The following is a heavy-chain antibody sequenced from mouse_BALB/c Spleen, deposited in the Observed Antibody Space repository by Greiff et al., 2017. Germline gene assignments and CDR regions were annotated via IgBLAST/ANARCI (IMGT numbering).Heavy chain of an antibody. V-gene: IGHV1-69*02. CDR1: GYTFTSYW. Sequence: VQLQQPGAELVRPGASVKLSCKASGYTFTSYWINWVKQRPGQGLEWIGNIYPSDSYTNYNQKFKDKATLTVDKSSSTAYMQLSSPTSEDSAVYYCTRGGNSNWYFDVWGAGTTVTVSS. CDR3: TRGGNSNWYFDV. J-gene: IGHJ1*01. CDR2: IYPSDSYT. D-gene: IGHD2-1*01.